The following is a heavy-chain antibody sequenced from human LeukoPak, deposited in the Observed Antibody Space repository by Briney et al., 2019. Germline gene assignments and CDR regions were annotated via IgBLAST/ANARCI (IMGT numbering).Heavy chain of an antibody. CDR1: DYTFTSYG. D-gene: IGHD3-22*01. CDR2: ISAYNGNT. CDR3: ARTWRFRSSGYYDY. Sequence: VASVKVSCKTSDYTFTSYGISWVRQAPGQGLEWMGWISAYNGNTNYAQKLQGRVTMTTDTSTSTAYMELRSLRSDDTAVYYCARTWRFRSSGYYDYWGQGTLVTVSS. V-gene: IGHV1-18*01. J-gene: IGHJ4*02.